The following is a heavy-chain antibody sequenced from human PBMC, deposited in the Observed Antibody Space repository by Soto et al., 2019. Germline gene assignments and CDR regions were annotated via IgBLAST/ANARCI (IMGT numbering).Heavy chain of an antibody. J-gene: IGHJ6*02. Sequence: QVQLVQSGAEVKKPGASVKVSCKASGYTFISYGISWVRQAPGQGLEWMGWISAYNGNTNYAQKLQGRVTMTTDTSTSTAYMELRSLRSDDTAVYYCARAPPITHPGMGYYYGMDVWGQGTTVTVSS. CDR2: ISAYNGNT. V-gene: IGHV1-18*04. CDR3: ARAPPITHPGMGYYYGMDV. D-gene: IGHD3-10*01. CDR1: GYTFISYG.